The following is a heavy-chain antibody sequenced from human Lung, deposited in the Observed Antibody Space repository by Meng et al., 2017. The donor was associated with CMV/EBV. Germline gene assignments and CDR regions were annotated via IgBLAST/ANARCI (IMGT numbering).Heavy chain of an antibody. Sequence: EVQLVEXXXGXVXXGGXVRLSCAVSGFTLRRYWMHWVRQAPGKGLEWVSRIDSDGRDITYADSVRGRFTISRDDAKNTLYLQMNSLRVEDTAVYYCARGVAESLGWEMGYWGQGTLVTVSS. CDR2: IDSDGRDI. V-gene: IGHV3-74*03. D-gene: IGHD1-26*01. CDR3: ARGVAESLGWEMGY. J-gene: IGHJ4*02. CDR1: GFTLRRYW.